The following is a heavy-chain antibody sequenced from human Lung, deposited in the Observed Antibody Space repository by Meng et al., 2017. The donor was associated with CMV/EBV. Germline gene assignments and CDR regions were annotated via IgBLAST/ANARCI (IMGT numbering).Heavy chain of an antibody. V-gene: IGHV4-39*07. CDR2: IYFSGNT. CDR1: GGSISSSSYY. J-gene: IGHJ4*02. D-gene: IGHD5-24*01. CDR3: VTETGYNYDN. Sequence: QVPRRESAPAKVAAAETMARTCCVAGGSISSSSYYWGWIRQSPGKGLEWIGGIYFSGNTYYNPSLKSRVTMSVGTAQNKFSLTLRSVTAADTAVYYCVTETGYNYDNWGQGALVTVSS.